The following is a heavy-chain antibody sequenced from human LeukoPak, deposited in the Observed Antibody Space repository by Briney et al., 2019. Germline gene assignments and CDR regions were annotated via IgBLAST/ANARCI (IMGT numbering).Heavy chain of an antibody. Sequence: ASVKVSCKASGYTFTSYGISWVRQAPGQGLEWMGWISAYNGNTNYAQKLQGRVTMTTDTSTSTAYMELRSLRSDDTAVYYCARGQVYDYVWGSYRYPFDYWGQGTLVTVSS. CDR3: ARGQVYDYVWGSYRYPFDY. CDR1: GYTFTSYG. CDR2: ISAYNGNT. V-gene: IGHV1-18*01. J-gene: IGHJ4*02. D-gene: IGHD3-16*02.